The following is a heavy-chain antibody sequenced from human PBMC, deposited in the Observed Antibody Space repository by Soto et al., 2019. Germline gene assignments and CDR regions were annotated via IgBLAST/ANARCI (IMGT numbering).Heavy chain of an antibody. V-gene: IGHV1-3*01. CDR3: ARDLVYGDYYFDY. CDR1: GYTFNSYA. J-gene: IGHJ4*02. CDR2: INAGNGNT. Sequence: ASVKVSCKASGYTFNSYAMHWVRQAPGQRLEWMGWINAGNGNTKYSQKFQGRVTITRDTSASTAYMELSSLRSEDTAVYYCARDLVYGDYYFDYWGQGTLVTVSS. D-gene: IGHD4-17*01.